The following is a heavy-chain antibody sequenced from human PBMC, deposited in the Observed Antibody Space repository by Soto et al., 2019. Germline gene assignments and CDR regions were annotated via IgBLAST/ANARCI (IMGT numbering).Heavy chain of an antibody. V-gene: IGHV1-8*01. CDR2: MNPNSGNT. CDR3: AREYGSGSYYQTEYYYYMDV. CDR1: GYTFTSYD. D-gene: IGHD3-10*01. Sequence: QVQLVQSGAEVKKPGASVKVSCKASGYTFTSYDINWVRQATGQGLEWMGWMNPNSGNTVYAQKFQGRVTMTRNTSISTAYMELSSLRSEDTAVYYCAREYGSGSYYQTEYYYYMDVWGKGTTVTVSS. J-gene: IGHJ6*03.